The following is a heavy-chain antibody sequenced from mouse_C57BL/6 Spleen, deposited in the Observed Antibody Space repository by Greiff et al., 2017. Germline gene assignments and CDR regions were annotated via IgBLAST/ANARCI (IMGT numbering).Heavy chain of an antibody. V-gene: IGHV1-64*01. CDR1: GYTFTSYW. J-gene: IGHJ4*01. CDR3: ARNYGSSGAMDD. Sequence: QVQLQQPGAELVKPGASVKLSCKASGYTFTSYWMHWVKQRPGQGLEWIGMIHPNSGSTNYNEKFKSKATLTVDKSSSTAYMQLSSLTSEDSAVYYCARNYGSSGAMDDWGQGTSVTVSS. CDR2: IHPNSGST. D-gene: IGHD1-1*01.